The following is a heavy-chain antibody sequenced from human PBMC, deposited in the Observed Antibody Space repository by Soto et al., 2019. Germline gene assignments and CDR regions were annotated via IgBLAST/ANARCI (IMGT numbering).Heavy chain of an antibody. CDR2: ISYDGSNK. Sequence: GGSLRLSCAASRFTFSSYGMHWVRHAPGKGLEWVAVISYDGSNKYYADSVKGRFTISRDNSKNTLYLQMNSLRAEDTAVYYCAKDPTAAGDYYYYGMDFWGQGTTVTVSS. V-gene: IGHV3-30*18. D-gene: IGHD6-13*01. CDR1: RFTFSSYG. CDR3: AKDPTAAGDYYYYGMDF. J-gene: IGHJ6*02.